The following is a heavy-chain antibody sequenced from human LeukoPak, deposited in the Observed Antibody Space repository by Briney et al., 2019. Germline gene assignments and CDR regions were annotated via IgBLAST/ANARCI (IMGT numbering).Heavy chain of an antibody. CDR3: ARVELYDILTGYYKGWFDP. V-gene: IGHV4-30-4*01. D-gene: IGHD3-9*01. CDR1: GGSISSGDYY. Sequence: PSETLSLTCTVSGGSISSGDYYWSWIRQPPGKGLEWIGYIYYSGSTYYNPSLKSRVTISVDTSKNQFSLKLSSVTAADTAVYYCARVELYDILTGYYKGWFDPWGQGALVTVSS. J-gene: IGHJ5*02. CDR2: IYYSGST.